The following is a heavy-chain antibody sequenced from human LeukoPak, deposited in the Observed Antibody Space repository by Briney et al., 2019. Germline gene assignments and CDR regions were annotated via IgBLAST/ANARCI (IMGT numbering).Heavy chain of an antibody. V-gene: IGHV3-7*01. CDR3: ARDGGSPETGTDF. CDR2: IKEDGSEK. D-gene: IGHD3-10*01. CDR1: GFTFSYYW. Sequence: GESLRLSCAASGFTFSYYWMTWVRQAPGKGLEWVANIKEDGSEKYYVDSVKGRFTISRDNAENSLYLQMNSLRAEDAAVYYCARDGGSPETGTDFWGQGTLVTVSS. J-gene: IGHJ4*02.